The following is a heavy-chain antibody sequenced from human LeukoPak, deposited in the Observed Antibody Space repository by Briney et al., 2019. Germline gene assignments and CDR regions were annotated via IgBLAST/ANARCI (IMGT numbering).Heavy chain of an antibody. Sequence: PGGSLRLSCAASGFTFSSYAMSWVRQAPGKGLEWVGRIKSKTDGGTTDHAAPVKGRFTISRDDSKNTLYLQMNSLKTEDTAVYYCTTRLWYSRTYGMDVWGQGTTVTVSS. CDR1: GFTFSSYA. D-gene: IGHD6-13*01. J-gene: IGHJ6*02. CDR2: IKSKTDGGTT. V-gene: IGHV3-15*01. CDR3: TTRLWYSRTYGMDV.